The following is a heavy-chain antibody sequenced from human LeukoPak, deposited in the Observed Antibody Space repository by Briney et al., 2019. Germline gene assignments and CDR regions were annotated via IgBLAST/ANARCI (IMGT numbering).Heavy chain of an antibody. CDR2: INHSGST. CDR1: GGSFSGYY. V-gene: IGHV4-34*01. D-gene: IGHD3-22*01. J-gene: IGHJ1*01. Sequence: SETLSLTCAVYGGSFSGYYWSWIRQPPGKGLEWIGEINHSGSTNYNPSLKSRVTISVDTSKNQFSLKLSSVTAADTAVYYCARGERITMIVVVTRRYFQHWGQGTLVTVSS. CDR3: ARGERITMIVVVTRRYFQH.